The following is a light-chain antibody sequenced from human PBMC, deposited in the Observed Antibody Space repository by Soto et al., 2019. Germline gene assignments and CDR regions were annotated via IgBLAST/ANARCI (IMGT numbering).Light chain of an antibody. J-gene: IGKJ1*01. CDR1: QSVSSSY. CDR2: SAY. V-gene: IGKV3-20*01. Sequence: EIVLTQSPGTLSLSPGERATLSCRASQSVSSSYLAWYQQKPGQAPRLLIYSAYSRATGIPDRFSGSGSGTDFTLTISRLEPEDFAVYYCQQYVSSFLWTFGQVTKVEIK. CDR3: QQYVSSFLWT.